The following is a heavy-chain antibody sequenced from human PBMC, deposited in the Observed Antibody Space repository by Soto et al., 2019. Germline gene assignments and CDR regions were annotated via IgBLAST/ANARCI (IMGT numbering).Heavy chain of an antibody. V-gene: IGHV4-30-4*01. J-gene: IGHJ5*02. CDR2: IYYSGST. D-gene: IGHD1-1*01. Sequence: SETLSLTCTVSGGSISSGDYYWRWIRQPPGKGLEWIGYIYYSGSTYYNPSLKSRVTISVDTSKNQFSLKLSSVTAADTAVYYCARLEPRSAWFDPWGQGTLVTVSS. CDR3: ARLEPRSAWFDP. CDR1: GGSISSGDYY.